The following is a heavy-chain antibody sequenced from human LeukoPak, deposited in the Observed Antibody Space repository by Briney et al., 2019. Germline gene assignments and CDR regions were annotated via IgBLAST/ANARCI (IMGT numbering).Heavy chain of an antibody. Sequence: SVKVSCKASGYTFTGYYMHWVRQAPGQGLEWMGGIIPIFGTANYAQKFQGRVTITTDESTSTAYMELSSLRSEDTAVYYCARFRDGRYYYMDVWGKGTTVTVSS. V-gene: IGHV1-69*05. D-gene: IGHD5-24*01. J-gene: IGHJ6*03. CDR1: GYTFTGYY. CDR3: ARFRDGRYYYMDV. CDR2: IIPIFGTA.